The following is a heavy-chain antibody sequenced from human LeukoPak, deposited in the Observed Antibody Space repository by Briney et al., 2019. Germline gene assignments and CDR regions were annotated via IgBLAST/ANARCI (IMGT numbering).Heavy chain of an antibody. V-gene: IGHV3-23*01. CDR3: AKAPVTSCRGAFCYPFDY. CDR2: MSRRDDGR. J-gene: IGHJ4*02. D-gene: IGHD2-15*01. Sequence: HPGGSLRLSCATSGFSFSSYAMSWVRQDPGKGLEWVSAMSRRDDGRYYAASVRGRFTISRDTSRSTLYLQMNSLRAEDAAVYYCAKAPVTSCRGAFCYPFDYWGQGTLVTVSS. CDR1: GFSFSSYA.